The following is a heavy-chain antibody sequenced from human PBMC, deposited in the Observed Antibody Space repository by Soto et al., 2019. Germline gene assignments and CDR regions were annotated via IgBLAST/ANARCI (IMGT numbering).Heavy chain of an antibody. V-gene: IGHV3-21*01. CDR1: EFTFSDYS. Sequence: EVQLVESGGGLVKPGGSLRLSCAASEFTFSDYSMIWVRQAPGKGLEWVSSISSSSRYTYYADSVKGRFSIPRDNAKNSLFLQMNSLRAEDTALYYCARARGDSYYYGMDVWGQGTTVTVSS. J-gene: IGHJ6*02. CDR3: ARARGDSYYYGMDV. D-gene: IGHD4-17*01. CDR2: ISSSSRYT.